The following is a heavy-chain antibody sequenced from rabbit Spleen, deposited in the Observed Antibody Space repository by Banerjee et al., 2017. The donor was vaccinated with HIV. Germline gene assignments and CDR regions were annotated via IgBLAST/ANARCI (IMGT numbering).Heavy chain of an antibody. V-gene: IGHV1S40*01. J-gene: IGHJ4*01. Sequence: VESGGGLVKPGASLTLTCTVSGFSLSSRYDMCWVRQAPGKGLEWIGCIYTGNGKTYYASWAKGRFTISKSSSTTVTLQMTSLTAADTATYFCARDPYSIYMRNLWGPGTLVTVS. CDR2: IYTGNGKT. D-gene: IGHD1-1*01. CDR1: GFSLSSRYD. CDR3: ARDPYSIYMRNL.